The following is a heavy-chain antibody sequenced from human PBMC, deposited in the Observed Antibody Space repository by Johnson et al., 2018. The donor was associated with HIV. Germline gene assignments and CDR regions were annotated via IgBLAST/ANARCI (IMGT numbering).Heavy chain of an antibody. CDR2: ISYDGSNK. CDR1: GFTFSSYA. Sequence: VQVVESGGGVVQPGRSLRLSCAASGFTFSSYAMHWVRPAPGQGLAWVAVISYDGSNKYYADSVKGRFTISRDNSKNPLYLQMNSLRAEDTAVYYCATDVAAAGQWVAFDIWGQGTMVTVSS. V-gene: IGHV3-30*04. D-gene: IGHD6-13*01. CDR3: ATDVAAAGQWVAFDI. J-gene: IGHJ3*02.